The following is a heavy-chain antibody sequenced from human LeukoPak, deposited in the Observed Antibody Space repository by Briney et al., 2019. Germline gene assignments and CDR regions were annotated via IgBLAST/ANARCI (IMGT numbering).Heavy chain of an antibody. V-gene: IGHV3-9*01. CDR1: GFTFDDYA. CDR2: ISWNSGSI. J-gene: IGHJ4*02. D-gene: IGHD4-17*01. CDR3: ARDSTTVTTVGVDYFDY. Sequence: GGSLRLSCAASGFTFDDYAMHWVRQAPGKGLEWVSGISWNSGSIGYADSVKGRFTISRDNAKNSLYLQMNSLRAEDTAVYYCARDSTTVTTVGVDYFDYWGQGTLVTVSS.